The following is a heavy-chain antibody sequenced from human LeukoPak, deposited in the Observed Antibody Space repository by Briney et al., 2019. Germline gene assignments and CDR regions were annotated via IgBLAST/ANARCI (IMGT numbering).Heavy chain of an antibody. J-gene: IGHJ4*02. V-gene: IGHV3-48*03. CDR1: GFTFSSYE. CDR3: ARVPPTVTNLIDY. D-gene: IGHD4-17*01. Sequence: GGSLRLSCAASGFTFSSYEMNWVRQAPGKGLEWVSYISSSGSTIYYADSVKGRFTISRDNAKNSLYLQMNSLRAEDTAVYYCARVPPTVTNLIDYWGQGTLVTVSS. CDR2: ISSSGSTI.